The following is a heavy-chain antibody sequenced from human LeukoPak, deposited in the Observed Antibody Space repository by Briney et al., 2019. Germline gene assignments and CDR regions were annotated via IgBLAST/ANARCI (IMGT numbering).Heavy chain of an antibody. Sequence: SQTLSLTCAISGDSVSSNSAAWNWIRQSPSRGLEWLGRTYYRSKWYNDYAVSVKSRITVNPDTSKNQFSLQLNSVTPEDTAVYYCARGPIIYSLRGAHAFDIWGQGTMVTVSS. CDR2: TYYRSKWYN. CDR1: GDSVSSNSAA. J-gene: IGHJ3*02. V-gene: IGHV6-1*01. CDR3: ARGPIIYSLRGAHAFDI. D-gene: IGHD3-10*01.